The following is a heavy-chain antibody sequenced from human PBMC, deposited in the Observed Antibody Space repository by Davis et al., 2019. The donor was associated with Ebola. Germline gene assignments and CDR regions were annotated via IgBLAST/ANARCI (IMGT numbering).Heavy chain of an antibody. D-gene: IGHD6-13*01. CDR3: ARRLSSPYFDY. CDR2: IYNSGST. CDR1: AGSIRSSNYY. V-gene: IGHV4-39*01. J-gene: IGHJ4*02. Sequence: SETLSLTCTVSAGSIRSSNYYWAWIRQPPGKGLEWIGNIYNSGSTHYNPSLQSRVTFSVDTSKNQFSLNLRSMTAADTAVYYCARRLSSPYFDYWGQGILVTVSS.